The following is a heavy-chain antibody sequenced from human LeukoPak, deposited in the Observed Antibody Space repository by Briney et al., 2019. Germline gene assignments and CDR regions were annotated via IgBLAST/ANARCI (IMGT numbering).Heavy chain of an antibody. D-gene: IGHD2-2*01. CDR1: GGSFSGYY. V-gene: IGHV4-34*01. Sequence: SETPSLTCAVYGGSFSGYYWSWIRQPPGKGLEWIGEINHSGSTNYNPSLKSRVTISVDTSKNQFSLKLSSVTAADTAVYYCARGYQLLTAYYFDHWGQGTLVTVSS. J-gene: IGHJ4*02. CDR3: ARGYQLLTAYYFDH. CDR2: INHSGST.